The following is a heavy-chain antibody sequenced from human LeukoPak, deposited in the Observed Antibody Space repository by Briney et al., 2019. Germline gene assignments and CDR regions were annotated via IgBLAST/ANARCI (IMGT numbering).Heavy chain of an antibody. Sequence: SETLSLTCTVSGGSISSGDYYWSWLRQPPGKGLEWIGYIYHSGSTYYNPSLKSRVTISVDRSKNQFSLKLSSVTAADTAVYYCARRDKENAFDIWGQGTMVTVSS. CDR3: ARRDKENAFDI. J-gene: IGHJ3*02. V-gene: IGHV4-30-2*01. CDR1: GGSISSGDYY. CDR2: IYHSGST.